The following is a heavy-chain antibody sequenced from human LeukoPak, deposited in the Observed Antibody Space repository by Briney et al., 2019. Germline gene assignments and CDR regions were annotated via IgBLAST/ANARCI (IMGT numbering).Heavy chain of an antibody. V-gene: IGHV4-39*07. D-gene: IGHD6-6*01. CDR2: IYYSGST. CDR1: GGSISSSSYY. CDR3: ARAHPGSGIAARRLSYGMDV. J-gene: IGHJ6*02. Sequence: SETLSLTCTVSGGSISSSSYYWGWIRQPPGKGLEWIGSIYYSGSTYYNPSLKSRVTISVDTSKNQFSLKLSSVTAADTAVYYCARAHPGSGIAARRLSYGMDVWGQGTTVTVSS.